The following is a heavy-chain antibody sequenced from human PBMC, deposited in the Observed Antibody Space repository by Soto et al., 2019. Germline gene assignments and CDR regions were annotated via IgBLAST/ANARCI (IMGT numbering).Heavy chain of an antibody. Sequence: GGSLRLSCAASGFTFNHYAMSWVRQAPGKWLEWVSIIIANGGTFYADSVKGRFTISRDNSKNTVYPQMSSLRVEDTAIYYCAKDYTVAADPSSVILFDYWGQGXLVTVSS. D-gene: IGHD2-15*01. J-gene: IGHJ4*02. CDR1: GFTFNHYA. V-gene: IGHV3-23*01. CDR2: IIANGGT. CDR3: AKDYTVAADPSSVILFDY.